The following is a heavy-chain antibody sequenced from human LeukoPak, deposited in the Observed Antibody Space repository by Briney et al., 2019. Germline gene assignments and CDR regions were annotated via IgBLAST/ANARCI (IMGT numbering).Heavy chain of an antibody. D-gene: IGHD5-12*01. J-gene: IGHJ4*02. V-gene: IGHV1-46*01. CDR1: GYTFTNYF. CDR3: GRGGYTSYDY. CDR2: INPSGGSP. Sequence: GASVKVSCKASGYTFTNYFIHWVRQAPGQGLEWMGIINPSGGSPTYAQKFQGRVTITRDTSTTTVYMELSSLRSKDTAVYYCGRGGYTSYDYWGQGTLVTVSS.